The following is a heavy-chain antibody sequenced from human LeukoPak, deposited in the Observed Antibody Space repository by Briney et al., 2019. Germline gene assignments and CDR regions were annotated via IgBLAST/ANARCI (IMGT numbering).Heavy chain of an antibody. J-gene: IGHJ5*02. CDR3: ASTSNWFDP. D-gene: IGHD2-2*01. V-gene: IGHV4-39*01. Sequence: PSETLSLTCTVSGGSISSSSYYWGWIRRPPGKGLEWIGSIYYSGSTYYNPSLKSRVTISVDTSKNQFSLKLSSVTAADTAVYYCASTSNWFDPWGQGTLVTVSS. CDR1: GGSISSSSYY. CDR2: IYYSGST.